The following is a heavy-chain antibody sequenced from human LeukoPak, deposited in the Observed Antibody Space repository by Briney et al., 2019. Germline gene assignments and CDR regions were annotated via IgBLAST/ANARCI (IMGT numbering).Heavy chain of an antibody. CDR1: GFTFDDYA. CDR3: ARGRTGTSRDNFDY. J-gene: IGHJ4*02. CDR2: ISWNSGSI. D-gene: IGHD1/OR15-1a*01. Sequence: GGSLRLSCAASGFTFDDYAMHWVRQAPGKGLEWVSGISWNSGSIGYADSVKGRFTISRDNSENTLFLQMISLRPEDTAIYYCARGRTGTSRDNFDYWGQGTLVTVSS. V-gene: IGHV3-9*01.